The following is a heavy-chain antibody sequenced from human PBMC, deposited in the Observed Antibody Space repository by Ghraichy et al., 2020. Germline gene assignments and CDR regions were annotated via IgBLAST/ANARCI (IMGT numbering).Heavy chain of an antibody. CDR1: RFNFSNYA. Sequence: GGSLRLSCAASRFNFSNYAMTWVRQAPGKRLEWVSAISGSGGSTYYADSGKGRFTISRDNSKNTLYLQMNSLRAEDTAVYYCAKLFPRIVVVPAAGMDVWGQGTTVNVSS. D-gene: IGHD2-2*01. CDR3: AKLFPRIVVVPAAGMDV. J-gene: IGHJ6*02. CDR2: ISGSGGST. V-gene: IGHV3-23*01.